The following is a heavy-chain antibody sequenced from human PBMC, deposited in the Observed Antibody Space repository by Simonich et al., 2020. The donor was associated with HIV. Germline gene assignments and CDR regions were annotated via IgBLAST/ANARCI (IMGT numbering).Heavy chain of an antibody. CDR2: INHGGGT. Sequence: QVQLQQWGAGLLKPSETLSLTCAVYGGSFSGHYWSWIRQPPGKGLEWIGEINHGGGTNYNPSLKSRVTIAVDTSKNQFSLKLSSVTAADTAVYYCASPSYPGVASDGSDYWGQGTLVTVSS. CDR3: ASPSYPGVASDGSDY. D-gene: IGHD6-25*01. J-gene: IGHJ4*02. CDR1: GGSFSGHY. V-gene: IGHV4-34*01.